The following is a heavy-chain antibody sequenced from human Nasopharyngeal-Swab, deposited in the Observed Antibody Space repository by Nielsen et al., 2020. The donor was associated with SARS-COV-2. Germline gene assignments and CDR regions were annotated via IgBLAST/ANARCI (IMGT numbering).Heavy chain of an antibody. D-gene: IGHD3-22*01. V-gene: IGHV4-34*01. CDR1: AGSFSGYY. CDR3: GRRNSSGTYYFDY. CDR2: INHSGST. J-gene: IGHJ4*02. Sequence: LSLTCAVYAGSFSGYYWSWIRQLPGKGLEWIGEINHSGSTNYNPSLKSRGTISVDTSKNQFSLKLSSVTAADTAVHFWGRRNSSGTYYFDYWGQGTLVTVSS.